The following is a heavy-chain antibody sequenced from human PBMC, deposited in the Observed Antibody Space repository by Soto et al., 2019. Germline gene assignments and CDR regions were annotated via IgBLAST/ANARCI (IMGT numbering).Heavy chain of an antibody. V-gene: IGHV3-23*01. Sequence: PGGSLRLSCAASGFTFSSYAMSWVRQAPGKGLEWVSAISGSGGSTYYADSVKGRFTISRDNSKNTLYLQMNSLRAEDTAVYYCAKMINEQKLGENWFDPWGQGTLVTVSS. CDR2: ISGSGGST. CDR3: AKMINEQKLGENWFDP. J-gene: IGHJ5*02. D-gene: IGHD6-13*01. CDR1: GFTFSSYA.